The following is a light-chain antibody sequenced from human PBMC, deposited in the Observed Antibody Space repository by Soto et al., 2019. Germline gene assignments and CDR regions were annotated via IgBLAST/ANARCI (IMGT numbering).Light chain of an antibody. CDR2: SAS. V-gene: IGKV3-20*01. CDR1: ENLGTLY. J-gene: IGKJ1*01. Sequence: EIVLTQSPGTLSFSPGERCTLSCRSSENLGTLYLAWFQQKSGQAPRLLIYSASRRATGIPDRFTGSGSGTDFTLTINRVEPEDFAVYFCQQYAGSPRTFGQGTKVDI. CDR3: QQYAGSPRT.